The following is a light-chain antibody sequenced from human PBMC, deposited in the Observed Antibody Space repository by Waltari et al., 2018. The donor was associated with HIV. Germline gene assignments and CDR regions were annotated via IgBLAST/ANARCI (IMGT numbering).Light chain of an antibody. J-gene: IGKJ1*01. CDR1: WSVIGNY. V-gene: IGKV3-20*01. Sequence: EILLEQSPDMSPLSPGEKVTLLCRATWSVIGNYLAWYQQKSGQAPRLLIYGAVTRAAGVADRFTGSGSGTHFTLTIGSVEPEDFAVYFCHQYGDSPKTFGQGTRLEV. CDR2: GAV. CDR3: HQYGDSPKT.